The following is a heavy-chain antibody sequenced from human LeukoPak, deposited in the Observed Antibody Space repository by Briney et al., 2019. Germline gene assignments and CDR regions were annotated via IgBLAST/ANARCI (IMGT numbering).Heavy chain of an antibody. Sequence: PGGSLRLSCAASGFTFRIYGMHWVREAPGKGLDWGSSISSSSSYIYYADSVMGRFTISRDNAKNSLYLQMNSLRAEDTAVYYCARVGYSSGWYRNWGQGTLVTVSS. CDR2: ISSSSSYI. J-gene: IGHJ4*02. CDR3: ARVGYSSGWYRN. D-gene: IGHD6-19*01. V-gene: IGHV3-21*01. CDR1: GFTFRIYG.